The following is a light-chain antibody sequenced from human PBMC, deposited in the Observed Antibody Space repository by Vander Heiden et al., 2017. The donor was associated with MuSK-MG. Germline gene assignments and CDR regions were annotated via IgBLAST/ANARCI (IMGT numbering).Light chain of an antibody. CDR1: FYKIGNNY. V-gene: IGLV1-51*01. CDR2: DDS. CDR3: GTWDSTLDAWV. J-gene: IGLJ3*02. Sequence: QSVLTQPPSLSAAPGRTVTISCSGTFYKIGNNYVSWFQQLPVTSPNVLMYDDSKRHSGIPDRFSGSKSGTSATLGISGLQTGDEADYYCGTWDSTLDAWVFGGGTRLTVL.